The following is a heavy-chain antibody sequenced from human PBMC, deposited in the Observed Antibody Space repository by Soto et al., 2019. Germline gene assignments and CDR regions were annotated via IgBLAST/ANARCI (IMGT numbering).Heavy chain of an antibody. D-gene: IGHD3-3*01. CDR1: GFTFSSYW. Sequence: EVQLVESGGGLVQPGGSLRLSCAASGFTFSSYWMSWVRQAPGKGLEWVANIKQDGSEKYYVDSVKGRFTISRDNAKNSLYLQMNSLRAEDTAVYYCARDVRIRSTTIFGVVIEGFDYWGQGTLVTVSS. CDR2: IKQDGSEK. CDR3: ARDVRIRSTTIFGVVIEGFDY. J-gene: IGHJ4*02. V-gene: IGHV3-7*01.